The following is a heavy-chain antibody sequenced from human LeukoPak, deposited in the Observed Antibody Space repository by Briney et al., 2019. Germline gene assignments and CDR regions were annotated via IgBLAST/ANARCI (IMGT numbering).Heavy chain of an antibody. D-gene: IGHD1-14*01. CDR1: GFTFSSHL. J-gene: IGHJ4*02. CDR3: VRKFATGD. CDR2: VKSDGTAT. V-gene: IGHV3-74*01. Sequence: GGSLRLSCAASGFTFSSHLMHWVRQAQGTGLVWVSSVKSDGTATNYADSVKGRFTISRDNAKNTLYLQMNTLRVEDTAVYYCVRKFATGDWGQGTLVTVSS.